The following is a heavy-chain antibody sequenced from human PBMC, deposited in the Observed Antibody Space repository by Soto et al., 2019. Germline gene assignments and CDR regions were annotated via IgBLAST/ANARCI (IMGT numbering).Heavy chain of an antibody. CDR3: AKSPQWVAKGGMDV. CDR2: ISNDGIKK. CDR1: GFTFSSYG. Sequence: GGSLRLSCAASGFTFSSYGVHWVRQAPGKGLEWVAVISNDGIKKNYGESAKGRFTISRDNSKNALYLQMNSLRTEDTSVYYCAKSPQWVAKGGMDVWGQGTTVTVSS. D-gene: IGHD1-26*01. V-gene: IGHV3-30*18. J-gene: IGHJ6*02.